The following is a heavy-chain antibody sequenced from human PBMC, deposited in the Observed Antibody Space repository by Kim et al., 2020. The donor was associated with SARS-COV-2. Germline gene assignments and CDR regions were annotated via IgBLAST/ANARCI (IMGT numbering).Heavy chain of an antibody. V-gene: IGHV3-33*01. CDR3: ARDPPSMDY. CDR2: NK. Sequence: NKYYADSVKGRFTISRDNSKNTLYLQMNSLRAEDTAVYYCARDPPSMDYWGQGTLVTVSS. J-gene: IGHJ4*02.